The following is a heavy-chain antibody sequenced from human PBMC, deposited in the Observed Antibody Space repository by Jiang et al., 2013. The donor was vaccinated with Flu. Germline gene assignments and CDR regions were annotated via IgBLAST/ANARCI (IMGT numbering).Heavy chain of an antibody. CDR3: ARRAYYDYVWGSYRYLSPFDY. CDR2: INHSGST. CDR1: GGSFSGYY. Sequence: LLKPSETLSLTCAVYGGSFSGYYWSWIRQPPGKGLEWIGEINHSGSTNYNPSLKSRVTISVDTSKNQFSLKLSSVTAADTAVYYCARRAYYDYVWGSYRYLSPFDYWGQGTLVTVSS. J-gene: IGHJ4*02. V-gene: IGHV4-34*01. D-gene: IGHD3-16*02.